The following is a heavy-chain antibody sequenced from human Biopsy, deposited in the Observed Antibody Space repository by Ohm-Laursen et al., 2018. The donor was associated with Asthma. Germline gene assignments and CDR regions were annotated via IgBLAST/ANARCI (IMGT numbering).Heavy chain of an antibody. CDR1: GFTFSSYS. V-gene: IGHV3-21*01. D-gene: IGHD2-2*01. Sequence: SLRLSCTASGFTFSSYSMNWVRQAPGKGLEWVSSISSSGRNPYYADSVKGRFTISRDNAKNSLHLQMNSLRAEDTAVYYCARGDAGCSSTSCTIYYYYGMDVWGQGTTVTVSS. CDR3: ARGDAGCSSTSCTIYYYYGMDV. J-gene: IGHJ6*02. CDR2: ISSSGRNP.